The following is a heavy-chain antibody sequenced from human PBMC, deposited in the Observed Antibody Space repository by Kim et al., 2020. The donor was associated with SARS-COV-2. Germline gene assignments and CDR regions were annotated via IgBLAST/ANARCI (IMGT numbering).Heavy chain of an antibody. Sequence: GGSLRLSCAASGFTFSSYSMNWVRQAPGKGLEWVSYISSSSSTIYYADSVKGRFTISRDNAKNSLYLQMNSLRDEDTAVYYCARDKCSSTSCYRGGPGGDYWGQGTLVTVSS. CDR1: GFTFSSYS. D-gene: IGHD2-2*02. CDR3: ARDKCSSTSCYRGGPGGDY. V-gene: IGHV3-48*02. J-gene: IGHJ4*02. CDR2: ISSSSSTI.